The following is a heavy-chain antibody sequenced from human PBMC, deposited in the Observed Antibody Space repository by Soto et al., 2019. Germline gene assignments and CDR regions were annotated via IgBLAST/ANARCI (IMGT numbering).Heavy chain of an antibody. CDR3: VRDRALDRKGQWFDF. D-gene: IGHD3-3*01. CDR2: IYHIGNP. V-gene: IGHV4-31*03. Sequence: SETLSLTCTVSGRPVTSGGYYWTWIRQPPGKGLEWIGYIYHIGNPSYNPSLKSRLTMSLYTSKNQFSLNLTSITATDTAIYYCVRDRALDRKGQWFDFWGQGTLVNVSS. CDR1: GRPVTSGGYY. J-gene: IGHJ5*01.